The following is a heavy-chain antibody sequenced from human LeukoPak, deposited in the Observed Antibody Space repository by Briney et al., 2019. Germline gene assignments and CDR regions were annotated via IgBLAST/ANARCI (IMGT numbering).Heavy chain of an antibody. V-gene: IGHV4-34*01. Sequence: SETLSLTCAVYGGSSSGYYWSWIRQPPGKGLEWIGEINHSGSTNYNPSLKSRVTISVDTSKNQFSLKLSSVTAADTAVYYCARARATVIHYYYYYMDVWGKGTTVTVSS. CDR3: ARARATVIHYYYYYMDV. D-gene: IGHD4-17*01. J-gene: IGHJ6*03. CDR2: INHSGST. CDR1: GGSSSGYY.